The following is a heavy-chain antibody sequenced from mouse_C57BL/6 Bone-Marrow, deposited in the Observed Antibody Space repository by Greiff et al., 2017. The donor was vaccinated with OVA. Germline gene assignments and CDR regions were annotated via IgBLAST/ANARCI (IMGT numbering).Heavy chain of an antibody. CDR1: GYTFTSYW. J-gene: IGHJ3*01. CDR3: ASAVFAY. CDR2: IDPSDSYT. V-gene: IGHV1-50*01. Sequence: QVQLKQPGAELVKPGASVKLSCKASGYTFTSYWMQWVKQRPGQGLEWIGEIDPSDSYTNYNQKFKGKATLTVDTSSSTAYMQLSILTSEDSAVYYCASAVFAYWGQGTLVTVSA.